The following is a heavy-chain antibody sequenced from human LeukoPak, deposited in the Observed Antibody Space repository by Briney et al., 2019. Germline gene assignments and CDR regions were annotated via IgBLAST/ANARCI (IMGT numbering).Heavy chain of an antibody. V-gene: IGHV3-74*01. CDR2: INSDGSST. CDR1: GFTFSSYA. Sequence: GGSLRLSCAASGFTFSSYAMSWVRQAPGKGLVWVSRINSDGSSTSYADSVKGRFTISRDNAKNTLYLQMNSLRAEDTAVYYCLVVTVAGLIDYWGQGTLVTVSS. D-gene: IGHD2-21*02. CDR3: LVVTVAGLIDY. J-gene: IGHJ4*02.